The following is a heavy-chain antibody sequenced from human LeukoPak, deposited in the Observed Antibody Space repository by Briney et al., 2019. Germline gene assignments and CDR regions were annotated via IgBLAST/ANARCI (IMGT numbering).Heavy chain of an antibody. CDR2: FDPSDSYT. CDR1: GYRFTSYW. V-gene: IGHV5-10-1*01. D-gene: IGHD3-10*01. J-gene: IGHJ2*01. CDR3: ARHSMVRGVNWYFDL. Sequence: GESLEISCKGSGYRFTSYWISWVRQMPARGLEWMGRFDPSDSYTNYSPSFQGHVTISGDKSISTAYLQCSSLKASDTAMYYCARHSMVRGVNWYFDLWGRGTLVTVSS.